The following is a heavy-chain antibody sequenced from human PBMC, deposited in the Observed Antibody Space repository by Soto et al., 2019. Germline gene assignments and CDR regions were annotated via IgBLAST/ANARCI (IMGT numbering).Heavy chain of an antibody. D-gene: IGHD2-2*02. Sequence: ASVKVSCKASGYTFTSYGISWERQAPGQGLEWMGWISAYNGNTNYAQKLQGRVTMTTDTSTSTAYMELRSLRSDDTAVYYCARDRAVVPAAIANFDYWGQGTLVPVSS. V-gene: IGHV1-18*01. CDR3: ARDRAVVPAAIANFDY. CDR1: GYTFTSYG. J-gene: IGHJ4*02. CDR2: ISAYNGNT.